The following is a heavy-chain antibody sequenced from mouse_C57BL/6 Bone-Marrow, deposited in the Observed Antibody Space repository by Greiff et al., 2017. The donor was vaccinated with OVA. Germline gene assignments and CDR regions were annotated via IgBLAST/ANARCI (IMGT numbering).Heavy chain of an antibody. CDR1: GYTFTSYG. CDR3: ARTRTGTGFAY. D-gene: IGHD4-1*01. V-gene: IGHV1-81*01. J-gene: IGHJ3*01. Sequence: QVQLKQSGAELARPGASVKLSCKASGYTFTSYGISWVKQRTGQGLEWIGEIYPRSGNTYYNEKFKGKATLTADKPSSTAYMELRSLTSEDSAVYFCARTRTGTGFAYWGQGTLVTVSA. CDR2: IYPRSGNT.